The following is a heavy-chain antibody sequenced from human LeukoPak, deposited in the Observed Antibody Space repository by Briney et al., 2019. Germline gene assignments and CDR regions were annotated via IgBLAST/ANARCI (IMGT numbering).Heavy chain of an antibody. CDR2: IGTAGDT. J-gene: IGHJ6*02. V-gene: IGHV3-13*04. D-gene: IGHD6-13*01. CDR1: GFTFSSYD. CDR3: ARVPVGIAAAGTSTGYYYYVMDV. Sequence: GGSLRLSCAASGFTFSSYDMHWVRQATGKGLEWVSAIGTAGDTYYPGSVKGRFTISRENAKNSLYLQMNSLRAGDTAVYYCARVPVGIAAAGTSTGYYYYVMDVWGQGATVTVSS.